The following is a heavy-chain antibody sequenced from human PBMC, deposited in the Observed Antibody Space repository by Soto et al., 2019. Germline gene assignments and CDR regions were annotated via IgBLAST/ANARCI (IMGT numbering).Heavy chain of an antibody. CDR2: ISGSGGST. Sequence: EVQLLESGGGLVQPGGSLRPSCAASGFTFGSYAMSWVRQAPGKGLEWVSAISGSGGSTYYADSVKGRFTISRDNSKNTLYLQMNSLRAEDTAVYYCAKSLGIFAGSSMDVWGQGTTVTVSS. CDR1: GFTFGSYA. D-gene: IGHD2-15*01. CDR3: AKSLGIFAGSSMDV. V-gene: IGHV3-23*01. J-gene: IGHJ6*02.